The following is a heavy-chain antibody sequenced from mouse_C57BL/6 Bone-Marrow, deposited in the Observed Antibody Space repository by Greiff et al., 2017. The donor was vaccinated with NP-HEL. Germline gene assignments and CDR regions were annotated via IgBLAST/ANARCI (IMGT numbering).Heavy chain of an antibody. CDR3: ARRRQQLRLYDFDY. V-gene: IGHV1-64*01. Sequence: VQLQQPGAELVKPGASVKLSCKASGYTFTSYWMHWVKQRPGQGLEWIGMIHPNSGSTNYNEKFKSKATLTVDKSSSTAYMQLSSLTSEDSAVYYCARRRQQLRLYDFDYWGQGTTLTVSS. D-gene: IGHD3-2*02. CDR1: GYTFTSYW. CDR2: IHPNSGST. J-gene: IGHJ2*01.